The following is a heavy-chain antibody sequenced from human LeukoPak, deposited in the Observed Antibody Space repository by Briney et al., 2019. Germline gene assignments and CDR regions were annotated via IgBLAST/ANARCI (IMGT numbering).Heavy chain of an antibody. CDR3: AYCSSTSCYTYNAFDI. CDR2: IYPGDSDT. V-gene: IGHV5-51*01. D-gene: IGHD2-2*02. J-gene: IGHJ3*02. Sequence: GESLKISCKGSGYSFTSYWIGWVRQMSGKGLEWMGIIYPGDSDTRYSPSFQGQVTISADKSISTAYLQWSSLKASDTAMYYCAYCSSTSCYTYNAFDIWGQGTMVTVSS. CDR1: GYSFTSYW.